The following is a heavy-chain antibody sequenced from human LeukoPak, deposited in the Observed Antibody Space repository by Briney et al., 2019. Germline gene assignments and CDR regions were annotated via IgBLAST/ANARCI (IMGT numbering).Heavy chain of an antibody. CDR3: AKDILRYSSREPFDY. CDR2: ISWNSGSI. J-gene: IGHJ4*02. D-gene: IGHD6-13*01. V-gene: IGHV3-9*01. Sequence: GGSLRLSCAASGFTFDDYAMHWVRQAPGKDLEWVSGISWNSGSIGYADSVKGRFTISRDNAKNSLYLQMNSLRAEDTALYYCAKDILRYSSREPFDYWGQGTLVTVSS. CDR1: GFTFDDYA.